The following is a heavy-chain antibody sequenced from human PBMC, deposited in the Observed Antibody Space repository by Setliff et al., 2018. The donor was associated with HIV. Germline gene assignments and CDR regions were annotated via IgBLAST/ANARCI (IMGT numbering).Heavy chain of an antibody. Sequence: SETLSLTCRVYGGSITSGNYYWGWFRQAPGKGLEWIASMIYGGDTWYNPSLKSRVTIYVDTANNEISLRLSSVTAEDTAVYRCARPHSGRGGGAWFDPWGQGIQVTVSS. CDR3: ARPHSGRGGGAWFDP. CDR2: MIYGGDT. D-gene: IGHD6-19*01. CDR1: GGSITSGNYY. V-gene: IGHV4-39*01. J-gene: IGHJ5*02.